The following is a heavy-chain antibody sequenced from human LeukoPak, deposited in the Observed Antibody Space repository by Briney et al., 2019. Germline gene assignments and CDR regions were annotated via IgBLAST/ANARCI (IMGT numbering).Heavy chain of an antibody. Sequence: SQTLSLTCTVSGGSISSGGYYWSWIRQHPGKGLEWIGYTYYSGSTYYNPSLKSRVTISVDTSKNQFSLKLSSVTAADTAVYYCARIYYYGSLYYFDYWGQGTLVTVSS. CDR3: ARIYYYGSLYYFDY. CDR1: GGSISSGGYY. CDR2: TYYSGST. V-gene: IGHV4-31*03. J-gene: IGHJ4*02. D-gene: IGHD3-10*01.